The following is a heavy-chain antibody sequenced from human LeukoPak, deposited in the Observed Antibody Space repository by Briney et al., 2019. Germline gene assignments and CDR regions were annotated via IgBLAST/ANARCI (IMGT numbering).Heavy chain of an antibody. J-gene: IGHJ2*01. CDR2: ISGSGDGA. CDR3: ARHVAGDNSYFDL. V-gene: IGHV3-23*01. CDR1: GFTFSSYG. D-gene: IGHD6-19*01. Sequence: PGGSLRLSCVGSGFTFSSYGMNWVRQAPGKGLEWVSSISGSGDGAFYADSVKGRLTISRDNPEDTLHLHINSLRAEDTAVYYCARHVAGDNSYFDLWGRGTLVTVSS.